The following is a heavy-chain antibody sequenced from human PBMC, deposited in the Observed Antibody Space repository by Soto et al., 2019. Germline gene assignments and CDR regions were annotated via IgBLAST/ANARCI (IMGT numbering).Heavy chain of an antibody. CDR3: AKLGLVTTSFYGMAV. CDR1: GFTVSNYA. CDR2: LSGSGGTT. D-gene: IGHD1-1*01. V-gene: IGHV3-23*01. Sequence: GSLTLSCAAAGFTVSNYAMSLVRQAQGKGLECVLALSGSGGTTFYADSVKGRFAVSRDNSKNTLYLQMDSLRADDTAIYYCAKLGLVTTSFYGMAVWGQGTTVTV. J-gene: IGHJ6*02.